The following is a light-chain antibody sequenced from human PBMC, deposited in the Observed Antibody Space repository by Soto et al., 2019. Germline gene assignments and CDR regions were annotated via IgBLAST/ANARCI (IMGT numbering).Light chain of an antibody. Sequence: QSALTQPASVSGSPGQSITISCTGTSTYVGDYKSISWYQQHPGKAPNLLIYDVTNRPSRVSNRFSGSKSGNTASLTISGLQAEDEADYYCSSYTTTNTLVFGGGTKLTVL. CDR3: SSYTTTNTLV. J-gene: IGLJ2*01. V-gene: IGLV2-14*01. CDR1: STYVGDYKS. CDR2: DVT.